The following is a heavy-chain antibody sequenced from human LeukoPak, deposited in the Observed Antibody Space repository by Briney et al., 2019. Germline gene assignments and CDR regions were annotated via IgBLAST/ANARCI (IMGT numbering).Heavy chain of an antibody. CDR1: GFTFSSYG. J-gene: IGHJ4*02. CDR2: IWYDGSNK. CDR3: AKPTTRTHISSGLGD. V-gene: IGHV3-33*06. D-gene: IGHD1-14*01. Sequence: PGGSLRLSCAASGFTFSSYGMHWVRQAPGKGLEWVAVIWYDGSNKYYADSVKGRFTISRDNSKNTLYLQMNSLRADDTAVYYCAKPTTRTHISSGLGDWGQGTLVTVSA.